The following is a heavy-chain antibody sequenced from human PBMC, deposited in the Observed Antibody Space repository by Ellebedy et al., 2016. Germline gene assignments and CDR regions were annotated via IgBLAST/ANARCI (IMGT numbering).Heavy chain of an antibody. CDR3: ARSFVEWELLGHY. CDR1: GYTFTGYY. CDR2: INPNSGGT. Sequence: ASVKVSCXASGYTFTGYYMHWVRQAPGQGLEWMGWINPNSGGTNYAQKFQGRVTMTRDTSISTAYMELSRLRSDDTAVYYCARSFVEWELLGHYWGQGTLVTVSS. V-gene: IGHV1-2*02. J-gene: IGHJ4*02. D-gene: IGHD1-26*01.